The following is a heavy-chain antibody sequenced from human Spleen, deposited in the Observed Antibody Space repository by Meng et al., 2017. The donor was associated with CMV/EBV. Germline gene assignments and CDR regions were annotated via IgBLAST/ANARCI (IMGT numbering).Heavy chain of an antibody. Sequence: GESLKISCAASGFTFSNYALSWVRHTPGKGLEWVSAISATDGTTYYADFVEGRFTISRDNSKNTLYLQLNSLRGEDTAVYYCARSGTYYSSLDYWGQGALVTVSS. CDR1: GFTFSNYA. D-gene: IGHD1-26*01. V-gene: IGHV3-23*01. CDR2: ISATDGTT. CDR3: ARSGTYYSSLDY. J-gene: IGHJ4*02.